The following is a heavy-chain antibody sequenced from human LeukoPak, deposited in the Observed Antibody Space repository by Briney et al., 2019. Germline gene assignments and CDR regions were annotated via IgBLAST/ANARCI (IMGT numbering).Heavy chain of an antibody. Sequence: PGGSLSLSCAASGFTFSDYYMNWIRQAPGKGLEWVSYISNSGSSIYYADSVKGRFTSSRDNAKNSLYLQMDSLRAEDTAVYYCARVCSNTSCWGAFDIWGQGTMVTVSS. J-gene: IGHJ3*02. CDR2: ISNSGSSI. V-gene: IGHV3-11*04. CDR1: GFTFSDYY. D-gene: IGHD2-2*01. CDR3: ARVCSNTSCWGAFDI.